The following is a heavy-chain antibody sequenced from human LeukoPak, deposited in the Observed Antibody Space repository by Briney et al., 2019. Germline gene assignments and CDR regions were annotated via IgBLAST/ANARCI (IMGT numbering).Heavy chain of an antibody. V-gene: IGHV4-61*08. CDR3: ARVRAVAAAGTFSGAFDI. Sequence: SETLSLTCTVSGGSISSGDYYWSWIRQTPGKGLEWIGYSYYSGSTNYNPSLKSRVTISVDTSKNQFSLKLSSVTAADTAVYYCARVRAVAAAGTFSGAFDIWGQGTMVTVSS. CDR2: SYYSGST. CDR1: GGSISSGDYY. D-gene: IGHD6-13*01. J-gene: IGHJ3*02.